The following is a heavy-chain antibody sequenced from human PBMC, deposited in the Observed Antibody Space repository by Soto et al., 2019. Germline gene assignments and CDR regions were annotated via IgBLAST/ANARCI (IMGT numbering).Heavy chain of an antibody. J-gene: IGHJ6*02. CDR2: IYSGGST. CDR1: GFIVSNNY. CDR3: ARDHSREIFGYYYGMDV. D-gene: IGHD3-9*01. V-gene: IGHV3-53*01. Sequence: EVQLVESGGGLIQPGGSLRLSCAASGFIVSNNYMAWVRQAPGKGLEWVSIIYSGGSTYYADSVKGRFTISRDDSKNTLYLQMNSLRVEDTAVYYCARDHSREIFGYYYGMDVWGQGTTVTVSS.